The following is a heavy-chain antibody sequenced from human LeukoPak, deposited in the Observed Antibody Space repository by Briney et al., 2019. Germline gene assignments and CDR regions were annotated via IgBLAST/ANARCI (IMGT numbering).Heavy chain of an antibody. CDR2: IIPIFGTA. CDR1: GGTFSSYA. Sequence: GASVKVSCKASGGTFSSYAISWVRQAPGQGLEWMGGIIPIFGTANYAQKFQGRVMITADESTSTAYMELSSLRSEDTAVYYCARRGGDYYDSSGYSALDYWGQGTLVTVSS. V-gene: IGHV1-69*13. J-gene: IGHJ4*02. CDR3: ARRGGDYYDSSGYSALDY. D-gene: IGHD3-22*01.